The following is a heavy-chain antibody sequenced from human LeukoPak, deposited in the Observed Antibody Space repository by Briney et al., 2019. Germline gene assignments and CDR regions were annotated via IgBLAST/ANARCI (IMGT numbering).Heavy chain of an antibody. CDR2: ISAYNGNT. V-gene: IGHV1-18*01. Sequence: ASVKVSCKASGYTFTSYGISWVRQAPGQGLEWMGWISAYNGNTNYVQKLQGRVTMTTDTSTSTAYMELRSLRSDDTAVYYCARDLKTCSGGSCPNWFDPWGQGTLVTVSS. J-gene: IGHJ5*02. D-gene: IGHD2-15*01. CDR3: ARDLKTCSGGSCPNWFDP. CDR1: GYTFTSYG.